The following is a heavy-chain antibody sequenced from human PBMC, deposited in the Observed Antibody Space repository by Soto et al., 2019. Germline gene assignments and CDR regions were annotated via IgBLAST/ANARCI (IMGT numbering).Heavy chain of an antibody. V-gene: IGHV3-21*01. CDR3: ASHYTPSIAAAGTGFDP. J-gene: IGHJ5*02. D-gene: IGHD6-13*01. CDR2: ISSSSSYI. Sequence: PGGSLRLSCAASGFTFSSYSMNWVRQAPGKGLEWVSSISSSSSYIYYADSVKGRFTISRDNAKNSLYLQMNSLRAEDTAVYYCASHYTPSIAAAGTGFDPWRQGTLVTVAS. CDR1: GFTFSSYS.